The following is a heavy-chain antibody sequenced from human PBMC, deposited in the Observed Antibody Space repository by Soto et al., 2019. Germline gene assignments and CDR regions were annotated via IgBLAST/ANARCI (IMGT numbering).Heavy chain of an antibody. CDR1: GFTFSSYA. V-gene: IGHV3-30-3*01. CDR2: ISYDGSNK. J-gene: IGHJ6*02. D-gene: IGHD1-26*01. CDR3: ARDHIGGATYYYYGMDV. Sequence: QMQLVESGGGVVQPGRSLRLSCAASGFTFSSYAMHWVRQAPGKGLEWVAVISYDGSNKYYADSVKGRLTISRDNSKNTLYLQMNSLRAEDTAVYYCARDHIGGATYYYYGMDVWGQGTTVTVSS.